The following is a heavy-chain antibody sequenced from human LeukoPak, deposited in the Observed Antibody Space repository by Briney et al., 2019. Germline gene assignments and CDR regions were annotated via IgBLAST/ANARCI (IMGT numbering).Heavy chain of an antibody. J-gene: IGHJ3*02. V-gene: IGHV1-69*02. CDR2: IIPILGIA. CDR3: AFSLGATGAFDI. D-gene: IGHD1-26*01. CDR1: GGTFSSYT. Sequence: GASVKVSCKASGGTFSSYTISLVRQAPGQGLEWMGRIIPILGIANYAQKFQGRVTITADKSTSTAYMELSSLRSEDTAVYYCAFSLGATGAFDIWGQGTMVTVSS.